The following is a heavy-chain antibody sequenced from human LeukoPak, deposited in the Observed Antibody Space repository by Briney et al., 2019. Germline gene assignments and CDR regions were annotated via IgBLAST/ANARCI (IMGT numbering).Heavy chain of an antibody. CDR3: ARGKRTIFGVVIIRNWFDP. CDR2: INHSGST. V-gene: IGHV4-34*01. J-gene: IGHJ5*02. D-gene: IGHD3-3*01. CDR1: GGSFSGYY. Sequence: SETLSLTCAVYGGSFSGYYWSWIRQPPGKGLEWIGEINHSGSTNYNPSLKSRVTISVGTSKNQFSLKLSSVTAADTAVYYCARGKRTIFGVVIIRNWFDPWGQGTLVTVSS.